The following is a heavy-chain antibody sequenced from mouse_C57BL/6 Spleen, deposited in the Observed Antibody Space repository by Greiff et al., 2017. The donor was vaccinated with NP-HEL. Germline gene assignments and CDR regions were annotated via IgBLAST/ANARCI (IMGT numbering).Heavy chain of an antibody. Sequence: QVQLQQSGPELVKPGASVKISCKASGYAFSSSWMNWVKQRPGKGLEWIGRIYPGDGDTNYNGKFKGKATLTADKSSSTAYMQLSSLTSEDSAVYFWARGFITTVVATDWFAYWGQGTLVTVSA. CDR1: GYAFSSSW. V-gene: IGHV1-82*01. D-gene: IGHD1-1*01. J-gene: IGHJ3*01. CDR2: IYPGDGDT. CDR3: ARGFITTVVATDWFAY.